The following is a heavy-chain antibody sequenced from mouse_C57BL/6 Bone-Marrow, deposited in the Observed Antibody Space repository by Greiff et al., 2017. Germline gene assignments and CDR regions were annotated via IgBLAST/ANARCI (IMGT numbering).Heavy chain of an antibody. D-gene: IGHD2-12*01. CDR1: GFNIKDDY. J-gene: IGHJ3*01. Sequence: VQLQQSGAELVRPGASVKLSCTASGFNIKDDYMHWVKQRPEQGLEWIGWIDPENGDTEYASKFQGKATITADPSTNTAYLQLSSLTSEDTAVYYCTTSDSPWFAYWGQGTLVTVSA. CDR3: TTSDSPWFAY. CDR2: IDPENGDT. V-gene: IGHV14-4*01.